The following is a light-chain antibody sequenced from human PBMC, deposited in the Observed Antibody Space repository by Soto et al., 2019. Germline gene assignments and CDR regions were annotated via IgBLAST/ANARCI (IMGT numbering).Light chain of an antibody. CDR1: QSVSSY. CDR3: QHYNNWPRT. J-gene: IGKJ1*01. V-gene: IGKV3-11*01. CDR2: DAS. Sequence: ETVLTQSPATLSLSPGERATLSCRASQSVSSYLAWYQQKPGQAPRLLIYDASNRATGIPARFSGSGSGTDFTLTISSLEPEDFAVYYCQHYNNWPRTFGQGTKVEIK.